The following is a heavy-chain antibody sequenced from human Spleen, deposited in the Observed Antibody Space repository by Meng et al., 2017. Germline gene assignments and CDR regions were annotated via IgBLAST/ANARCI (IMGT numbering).Heavy chain of an antibody. J-gene: IGHJ5*02. CDR1: GGSTNSVSSF. CDR2: IYYSGST. CDR3: ARETSPSDQGWFDP. Sequence: RESGPGLVKPSQTLSLTCTVSGGSTNSVSSFWSWLRQRPGKGLEYIGYIYYSGSTYYNPSLKSRVTISVDPSVNQFSLKLSSVTAADTAVYYCARETSPSDQGWFDPWGQGTLVTVSS. V-gene: IGHV4-31*03.